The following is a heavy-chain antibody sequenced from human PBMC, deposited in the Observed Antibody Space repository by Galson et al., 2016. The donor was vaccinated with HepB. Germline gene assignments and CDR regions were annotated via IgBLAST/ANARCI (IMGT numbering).Heavy chain of an antibody. CDR2: ISSRGGSAI. V-gene: IGHV3-11*01. Sequence: SLRLSCAASGFTFSETYMTWIRQAPGKGLEWISSISSRGGSAIHYADSVKSRFTISRDNAKNSLFLQMNSLRAEDTAVYYCAREHYFGSGSYFDNWGQGALVTVSS. J-gene: IGHJ4*02. CDR3: AREHYFGSGSYFDN. D-gene: IGHD3-10*01. CDR1: GFTFSETY.